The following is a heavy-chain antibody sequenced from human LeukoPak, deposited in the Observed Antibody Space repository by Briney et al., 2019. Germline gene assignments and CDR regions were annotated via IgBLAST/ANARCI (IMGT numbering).Heavy chain of an antibody. V-gene: IGHV3-48*04. CDR1: GFTFSDYS. CDR3: AKGITFLPGAGYFDY. Sequence: GGSLRLSCAASGFTFSDYSMNWVRQAPGKGLEWVSYISFSVNTKYYGDSVKGRFTISRDNAKNSLYLHMDSLRAEDTAVYYCAKGITFLPGAGYFDYWGQETLVTVSS. CDR2: ISFSVNTK. J-gene: IGHJ4*02. D-gene: IGHD3-10*01.